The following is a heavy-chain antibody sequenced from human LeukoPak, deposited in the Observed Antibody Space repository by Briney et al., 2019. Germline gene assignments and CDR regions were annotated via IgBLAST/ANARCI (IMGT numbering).Heavy chain of an antibody. D-gene: IGHD5-18*01. V-gene: IGHV3-9*01. CDR2: ISWDRGTT. CDR3: ARTAHLDY. J-gene: IGHJ4*02. Sequence: GGSLRLSCEASGFTFNNYAMHWVRQAPGKGLEWVSGISWDRGTTGYGDSVKGRFTISRDNAKNSLYLQMNSLRAEDTAVYYCARTAHLDYWGQGTLVTVSS. CDR1: GFTFNNYA.